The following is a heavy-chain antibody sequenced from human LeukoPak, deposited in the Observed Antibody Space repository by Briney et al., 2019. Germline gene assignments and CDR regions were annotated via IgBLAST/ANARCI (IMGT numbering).Heavy chain of an antibody. Sequence: GGSLRLSCAASGFTFRSFGMHWVRQAPGKGLEGVAVISYDGSNKYYADSVKGRFTISRDISKNTLYLQMNSLRAEDTAVYYCAKDTGSSWFDPWGQGTLVTVSS. CDR3: AKDTGSSWFDP. J-gene: IGHJ5*02. CDR1: GFTFRSFG. V-gene: IGHV3-30*18. D-gene: IGHD6-6*01. CDR2: ISYDGSNK.